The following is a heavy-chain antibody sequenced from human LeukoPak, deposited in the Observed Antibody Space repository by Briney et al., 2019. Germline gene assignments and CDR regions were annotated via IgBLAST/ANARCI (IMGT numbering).Heavy chain of an antibody. Sequence: PSQTLSLTCTVSGGSISSGGYYWSWIRQPPGTGLEWIGSMYHTGSTYYNPSLKSRVTISVDTSKNQFSLKLSSVTAADTAVYYCARVPGPNWFDPWGQGTLVTVSS. J-gene: IGHJ5*02. CDR3: ARVPGPNWFDP. CDR1: GGSISSGGYY. V-gene: IGHV4-30-2*03. CDR2: MYHTGST.